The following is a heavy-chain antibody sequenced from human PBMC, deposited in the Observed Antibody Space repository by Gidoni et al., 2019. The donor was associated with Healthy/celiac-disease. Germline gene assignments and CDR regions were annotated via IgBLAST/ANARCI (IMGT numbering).Heavy chain of an antibody. V-gene: IGHV4-34*01. CDR1: GGSFSGYY. J-gene: IGHJ3*02. Sequence: QVQLQPWCAGLLTPSETLSLTCAVYGGSFSGYYWSWIRQPPGKGLEWIGEINHSGSTNYNPSLKSRVTIAVDTSKNQFSLKLSSVTAAETAVYYCARGRDEGIAFDIWGQGTMVTVSS. CDR3: ARGRDEGIAFDI. CDR2: INHSGST. D-gene: IGHD6-13*01.